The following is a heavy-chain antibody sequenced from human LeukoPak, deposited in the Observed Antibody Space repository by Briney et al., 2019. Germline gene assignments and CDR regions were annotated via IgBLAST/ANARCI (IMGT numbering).Heavy chain of an antibody. CDR3: ARDPTVYFDY. Sequence: PSETLSLTCSASGGSIGSITYYWAWIRQPPGKGLEWIGSLHYSGSTDYNPSLKSRVTVSVDMSKNQFSLKLTSVTAADTAVYYCARDPTVYFDYWGQGTLVTVSS. V-gene: IGHV4-39*07. CDR2: LHYSGST. CDR1: GGSIGSITYY. J-gene: IGHJ4*02.